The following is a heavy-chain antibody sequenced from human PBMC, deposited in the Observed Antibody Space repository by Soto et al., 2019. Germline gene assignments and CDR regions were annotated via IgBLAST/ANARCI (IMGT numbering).Heavy chain of an antibody. CDR1: GYTFTSYG. J-gene: IGHJ3*02. D-gene: IGHD3-3*01. V-gene: IGHV1-18*01. CDR2: ISGYNGNT. CDR3: ARDHYYFWSGYPNAFDI. Sequence: ASVKVSCKASGYTFTSYGISWVRQAPGQGLEWMGWISGYNGNTNYAQKLQGRATMTTDTSTSTAYMELRSLRSDDTAVYYCARDHYYFWSGYPNAFDIWGQGTMVTVSS.